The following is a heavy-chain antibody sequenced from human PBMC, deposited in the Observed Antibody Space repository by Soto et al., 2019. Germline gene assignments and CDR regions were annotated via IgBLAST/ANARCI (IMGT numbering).Heavy chain of an antibody. CDR1: GGSISSYS. CDR2: IYYSGST. CDR3: ARGVGYYDFYYDY. J-gene: IGHJ4*02. V-gene: IGHV4-59*01. Sequence: QVQLQESGPGLVKPSETLSLTCTVSGGSISSYSWSWIRQPPGKGLEWIGYIYYSGSTNYNPSLKSRVTISVDTSKNQFSLKLSSVTAADTAVYYCARGVGYYDFYYDYWGQGTLVTVSS. D-gene: IGHD3-3*01.